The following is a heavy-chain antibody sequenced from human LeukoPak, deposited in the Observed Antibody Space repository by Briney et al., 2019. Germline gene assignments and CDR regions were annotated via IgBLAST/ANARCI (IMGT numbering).Heavy chain of an antibody. CDR2: INPNSGGT. J-gene: IGHJ5*02. CDR1: GYTFTGYY. D-gene: IGHD1/OR15-1a*01. Sequence: ASVKVSCKASGYTFTGYYMHWVRQAPGQGLEWMGWINPNSGGTNYAQKFEGRVTMTRDTSVSTAYMELSRLRSDDTAMYYCARPGITGTEFDPWGQGTLVIVSS. CDR3: ARPGITGTEFDP. V-gene: IGHV1-2*02.